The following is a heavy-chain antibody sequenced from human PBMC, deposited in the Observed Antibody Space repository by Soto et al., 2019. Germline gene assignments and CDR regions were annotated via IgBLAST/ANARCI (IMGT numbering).Heavy chain of an antibody. D-gene: IGHD3-9*01. CDR2: MNPNSGNT. Sequence: VASVKVSCKASGYTFTSYDINWVRQATGQGLEWMGWMNPNSGNTGYAQKFQGRVTMTRNTSISTAYMELSSLRSEDTAVYYCARGSGLRYFDWLPPPGYYYGMDVWGQGTTVTVSS. CDR1: GYTFTSYD. CDR3: ARGSGLRYFDWLPPPGYYYGMDV. V-gene: IGHV1-8*01. J-gene: IGHJ6*02.